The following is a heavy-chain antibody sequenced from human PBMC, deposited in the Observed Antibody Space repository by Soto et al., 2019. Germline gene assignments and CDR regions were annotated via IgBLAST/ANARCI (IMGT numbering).Heavy chain of an antibody. CDR3: AGGAATKILVLVYHALEI. Sequence: QVQLVQSGAEVKKPGSSVRVSCKASGATLDTFINYGITWVRQAPGQGLEWMGGIIPVFGAANHAQKFQGRVTISADEATRTVNMEPTSLRSEDTAVYYCAGGAATKILVLVYHALEIWGQGTMVTVSS. D-gene: IGHD5-12*01. J-gene: IGHJ3*02. V-gene: IGHV1-69*12. CDR1: GATLDTFINYG. CDR2: IIPVFGAA.